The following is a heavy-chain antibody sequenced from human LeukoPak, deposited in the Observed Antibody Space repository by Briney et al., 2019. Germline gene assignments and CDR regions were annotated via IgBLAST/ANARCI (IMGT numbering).Heavy chain of an antibody. CDR3: ARDPAYYDSVTGFTAPYYFDY. CDR1: GFIFSDYY. V-gene: IGHV3-11*01. J-gene: IGHJ4*02. Sequence: PGGSLTLACAASGFIFSDYYMSWIRQAPGKGLEWVSYISSSGSTKYYADAVKGRFTISRDNAKNSLYMQMNSLRAEDTAVYYCARDPAYYDSVTGFTAPYYFDYWGQGILVTVSS. D-gene: IGHD3-9*01. CDR2: ISSSGSTK.